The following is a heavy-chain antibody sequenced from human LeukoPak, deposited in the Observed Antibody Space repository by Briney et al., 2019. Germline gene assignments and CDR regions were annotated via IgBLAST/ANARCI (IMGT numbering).Heavy chain of an antibody. J-gene: IGHJ5*02. Sequence: PWETLALTCTVPGGSISSSSYYWGWIRQPPGKGLEWIGSIYYSGSTYYNPSLKSRVTISVDTSTNQFSLKLSSVTAADTAVYYCARESRTSRRKFDPWGQGTLVTVSS. V-gene: IGHV4-39*02. D-gene: IGHD2-2*01. CDR2: IYYSGST. CDR3: ARESRTSRRKFDP. CDR1: GGSISSSSYY.